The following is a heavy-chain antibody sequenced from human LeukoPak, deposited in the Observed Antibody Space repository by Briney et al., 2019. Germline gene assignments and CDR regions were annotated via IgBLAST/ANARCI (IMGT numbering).Heavy chain of an antibody. CDR1: GYTFTGNA. CDR3: GSGSGYRFDY. Sequence: ASVKVSCKASGYTFTGNAINWVRQAPGQGLEWMGWINTNTGNPTYAQGFTGRFVFSLDTSVSTAYLQISSLKAEDTAVYYCGSGSGYRFDYWGQGTLVTVSS. V-gene: IGHV7-4-1*02. CDR2: INTNTGNP. J-gene: IGHJ4*02. D-gene: IGHD3-22*01.